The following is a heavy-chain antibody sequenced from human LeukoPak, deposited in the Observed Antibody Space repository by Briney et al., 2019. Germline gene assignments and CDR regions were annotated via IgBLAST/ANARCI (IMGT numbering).Heavy chain of an antibody. CDR2: IYTSGST. CDR1: GGSISSYY. D-gene: IGHD7-27*01. Sequence: PSETLSLTCTVSGGSISSYYWSWIRQPAGKGLEWIERIYTSGSTNYNPSLKSRVTMSVDTSKNQFSLKLRSVTAADTAVYYCARGYNWGSPTRNFYYLDVWGKGTTVTVSS. V-gene: IGHV4-4*07. CDR3: ARGYNWGSPTRNFYYLDV. J-gene: IGHJ6*03.